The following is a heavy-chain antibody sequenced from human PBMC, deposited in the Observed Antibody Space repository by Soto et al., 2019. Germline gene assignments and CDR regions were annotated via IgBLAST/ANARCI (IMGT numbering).Heavy chain of an antibody. CDR1: GYTFTKYY. J-gene: IGHJ4*02. D-gene: IGHD2-21*02. CDR3: ARQLAYCGGDCYTEPIDY. Sequence: ASVKVSCKASGYTFTKYYVLWVRQAPGHGLEWVGRINPNTGGTNYAQKFQDRVTMTRDTSITTAYMELSRLRSDDTAVYYCARQLAYCGGDCYTEPIDYWGQGTQVTVSS. CDR2: INPNTGGT. V-gene: IGHV1-2*06.